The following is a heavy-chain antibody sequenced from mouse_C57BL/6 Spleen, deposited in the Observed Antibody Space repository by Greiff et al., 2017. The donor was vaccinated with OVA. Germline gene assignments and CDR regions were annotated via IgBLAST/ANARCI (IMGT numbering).Heavy chain of an antibody. CDR3: ARGSDWAWFAY. CDR2: IYPGSGNT. Sequence: QVQLQQSGPELVKPGASVKISCKASGYSFTSYYIHWVKQRPGQGLEWIGWIYPGSGNTKYNEKFKGKATLTADTSSSTAYMQLSSLTSEDSAVYYCARGSDWAWFAYWGQGTLVTVSA. V-gene: IGHV1-66*01. J-gene: IGHJ3*01. CDR1: GYSFTSYY.